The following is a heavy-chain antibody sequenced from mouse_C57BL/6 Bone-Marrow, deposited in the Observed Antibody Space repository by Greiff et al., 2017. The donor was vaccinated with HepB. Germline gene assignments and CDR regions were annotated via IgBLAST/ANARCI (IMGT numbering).Heavy chain of an antibody. J-gene: IGHJ3*01. CDR2: IYPGSGST. D-gene: IGHD2-2*01. CDR3: ARATMVTPPFAY. Sequence: QVQLQQPGAELVKPGASVKMSCKASGYTFTSYWITWVKQRPGQGLEWIGDIYPGSGSTNYNEKFKSKATLTVDTSSSTAYMQLSSLTSEDSAVYYCARATMVTPPFAYWGQGTLVTVSA. V-gene: IGHV1-55*01. CDR1: GYTFTSYW.